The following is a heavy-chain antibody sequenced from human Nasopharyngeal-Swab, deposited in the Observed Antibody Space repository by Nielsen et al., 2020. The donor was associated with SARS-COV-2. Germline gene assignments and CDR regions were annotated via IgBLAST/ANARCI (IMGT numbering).Heavy chain of an antibody. V-gene: IGHV3-49*04. J-gene: IGHJ4*02. CDR3: TRDHFGIEVFSRPHVDY. Sequence: GESLKISCTTSGFTSGDYVINWVRQAPGKGPEWVGFIRTKPYGATTEYAASVKGRFTIPRDDSTSVAYLQMNSLQTEDTGVYYWTRDHFGIEVFSRPHVDYWGQGTLVTVSS. D-gene: IGHD3-22*01. CDR2: IRTKPYGATT. CDR1: GFTSGDYV.